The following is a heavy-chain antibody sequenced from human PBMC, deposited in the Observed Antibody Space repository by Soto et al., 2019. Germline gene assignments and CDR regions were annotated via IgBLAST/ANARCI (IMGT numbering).Heavy chain of an antibody. CDR1: GFTFSSYS. CDR3: ARDDHSEIASVTYAIDI. J-gene: IGHJ3*02. V-gene: IGHV3-48*02. D-gene: IGHD4-4*01. Sequence: GGSLRLSCAASGFTFSSYSMNWVRQAPGKGLEWVSYISSSSSTIYYADSVKGRFTISRNNAENSLYMQMISLRDEDTAVYYCARDDHSEIASVTYAIDIWGQGTMVTVSS. CDR2: ISSSSSTI.